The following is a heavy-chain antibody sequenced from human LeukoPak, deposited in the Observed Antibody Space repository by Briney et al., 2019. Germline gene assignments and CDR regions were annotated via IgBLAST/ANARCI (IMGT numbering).Heavy chain of an antibody. CDR3: AAEGVVANYYGMDV. D-gene: IGHD2-15*01. J-gene: IGHJ6*02. CDR1: GFTFTSSA. CDR2: IVVGSGNT. V-gene: IGHV1-58*01. Sequence: GASVKVSCKASGFTFTSSAVQWVRQACGQRLVWIGWIVVGSGNTNYAQKFQERVTITRDMSTSTAYMELSSLRSEDTAVYYCAAEGVVANYYGMDVWGQGTTVTVSS.